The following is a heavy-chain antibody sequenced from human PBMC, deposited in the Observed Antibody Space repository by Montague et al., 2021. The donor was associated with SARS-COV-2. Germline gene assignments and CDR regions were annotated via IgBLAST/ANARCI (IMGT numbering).Heavy chain of an antibody. V-gene: IGHV2-5*02. Sequence: PELVKPTQTLTLTCTVSGFSLNTNGIGVGWIRQLPGEAPAWLALXYWDDDKRYSPSLKTRLTITKDTSRNQVVLTMTNVDPGDTGTYFCARYTSRMYGSFDYWGRGALVSVSS. D-gene: IGHD3-16*02. CDR2: XYWDDDK. CDR3: ARYTSRMYGSFDY. J-gene: IGHJ4*02. CDR1: GFSLNTNGIG.